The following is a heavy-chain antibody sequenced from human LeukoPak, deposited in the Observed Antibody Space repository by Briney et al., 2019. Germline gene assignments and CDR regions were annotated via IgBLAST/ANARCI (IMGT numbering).Heavy chain of an antibody. D-gene: IGHD6-19*01. J-gene: IGHJ5*02. CDR3: ARDSFISLKSRRAVARSNWFDP. CDR2: IIPIFGTA. V-gene: IGHV1-69*01. CDR1: GGTFSSYA. Sequence: VASVKVSCKASGGTFSSYAISWVRQAPGQGLEWMGGIIPIFGTANYAQKFQGRVTITADESTSTAYMELSSLRSEDTAVYYCARDSFISLKSRRAVARSNWFDPWGQGTLVTVSS.